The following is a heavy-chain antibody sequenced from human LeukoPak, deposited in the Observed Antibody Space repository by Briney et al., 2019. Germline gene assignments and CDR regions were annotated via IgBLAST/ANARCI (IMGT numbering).Heavy chain of an antibody. Sequence: PGGSLRLSCAASGFTFSSYAMSWVRQAPGKGLEWVSAISGSGGSTYYADSVKGRFTISRDNSKNTLYLQMNSLRAEDTAVYYCAKDRSGGWLPDYFDYWGQGTLVTVSS. CDR1: GFTFSSYA. CDR2: ISGSGGST. CDR3: AKDRSGGWLPDYFDY. V-gene: IGHV3-23*01. J-gene: IGHJ4*02. D-gene: IGHD5-12*01.